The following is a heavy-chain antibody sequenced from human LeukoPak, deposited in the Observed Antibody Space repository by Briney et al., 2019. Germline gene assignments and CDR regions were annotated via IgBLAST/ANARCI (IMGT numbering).Heavy chain of an antibody. Sequence: PSETLSLTCTVSGGSISSYYWSWIRQPPGKGLEWIGYIYYSGSTNYNPSLKSRVTISVDTSKNQFSLKLSSVTAAGTAVYYCARAGQEYYYDSSGYYPNGAFDIWGQGTMVTVSS. CDR3: ARAGQEYYYDSSGYYPNGAFDI. V-gene: IGHV4-59*01. CDR2: IYYSGST. J-gene: IGHJ3*02. CDR1: GGSISSYY. D-gene: IGHD3-22*01.